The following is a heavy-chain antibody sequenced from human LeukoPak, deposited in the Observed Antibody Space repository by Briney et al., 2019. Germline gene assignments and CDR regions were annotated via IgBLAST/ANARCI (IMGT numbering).Heavy chain of an antibody. J-gene: IGHJ4*02. Sequence: PGGSLRLSCAASGFTFSSYSMNWVRQPPGKGLEWIGEINHSGSTNYNPSLKSRVTISVDTSKNQFSLKLSSVTAADTAVYYCARDRRTVTTLVQNRIGDDFDYWGQGTLVTVSS. D-gene: IGHD4-23*01. CDR1: GFTFSSYS. CDR3: ARDRRTVTTLVQNRIGDDFDY. V-gene: IGHV4-34*01. CDR2: INHSGST.